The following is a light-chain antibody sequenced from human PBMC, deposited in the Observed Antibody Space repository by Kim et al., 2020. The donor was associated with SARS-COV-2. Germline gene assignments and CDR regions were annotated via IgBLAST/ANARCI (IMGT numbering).Light chain of an antibody. CDR3: QQFNNYPLT. CDR1: QGISSA. J-gene: IGKJ4*01. V-gene: IGKV1D-13*01. Sequence: AIQLTQSPSSLSASVGDRVNITCRASQGISSALAWYQQKPGKAPNLLIYDASTLESGVPSRFSGSGSGTDFTLTISSLQPEDFATYYCQQFNNYPLTFGGGTKVDIK. CDR2: DAS.